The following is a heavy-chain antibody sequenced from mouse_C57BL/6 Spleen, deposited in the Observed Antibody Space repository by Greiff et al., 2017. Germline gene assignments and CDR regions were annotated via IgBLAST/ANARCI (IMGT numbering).Heavy chain of an antibody. Sequence: EVKLVESGGDLVKPGGSLKLSCAASGFTFSSYGMSWVRQTPDKRLEWVATISSGGSYTYYPDSVKGRFTISRDNAKNTLYLQMSSLKSEDTAMYYCARRGTVVAPYYAMDYWGQGTSVTVSS. D-gene: IGHD1-1*01. CDR1: GFTFSSYG. J-gene: IGHJ4*01. V-gene: IGHV5-6*02. CDR2: ISSGGSYT. CDR3: ARRGTVVAPYYAMDY.